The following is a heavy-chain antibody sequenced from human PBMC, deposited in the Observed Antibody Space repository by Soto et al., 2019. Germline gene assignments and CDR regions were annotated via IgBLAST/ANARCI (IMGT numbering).Heavy chain of an antibody. D-gene: IGHD6-13*01. V-gene: IGHV4-4*02. CDR1: TDSIDSSTW. Sequence: SETLSLTCDVSTDSIDSSTWWTWVRQPPGKGLEWIGEIYHSGTTNYNPSLTSRAAMSVDKSTKQFSLKLTSLTAADTAVYFCATSSWFSIDAWGQGTMVTVS. J-gene: IGHJ3*01. CDR3: ATSSWFSIDA. CDR2: IYHSGTT.